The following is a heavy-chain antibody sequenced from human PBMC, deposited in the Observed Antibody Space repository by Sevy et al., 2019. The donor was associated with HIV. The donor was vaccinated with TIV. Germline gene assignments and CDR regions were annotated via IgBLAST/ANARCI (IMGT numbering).Heavy chain of an antibody. J-gene: IGHJ4*02. CDR3: ARGYDNSGHFDY. V-gene: IGHV1-46*01. D-gene: IGHD3-22*01. CDR2: INPGGGDT. CDR1: GYTFTSSY. Sequence: ASVKVSCKASGYTFTSSYLHWVRQAPGQGLEGMGIINPGGGDTNYAQKFQGRVTMTRDTATSTVYMELSSLRSEDTAVYYCARGYDNSGHFDYWGQGTLVTVSS.